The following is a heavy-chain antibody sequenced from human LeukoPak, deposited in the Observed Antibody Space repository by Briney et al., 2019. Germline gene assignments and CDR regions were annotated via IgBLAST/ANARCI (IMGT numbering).Heavy chain of an antibody. CDR1: GFTFSNYV. CDR2: INHNAETI. V-gene: IGHV3-48*02. J-gene: IGHJ4*02. D-gene: IGHD3-9*01. CDR3: ARDNDWAFHY. Sequence: GGSLRPSCAASGFTFSNYVMSWVRQAPGKGLEWVSYINHNAETIFYSDFVKGRFTISRDNAKNSLYLQMNNLRDEDTAVYYCARDNDWAFHYWGQGTPVTVSS.